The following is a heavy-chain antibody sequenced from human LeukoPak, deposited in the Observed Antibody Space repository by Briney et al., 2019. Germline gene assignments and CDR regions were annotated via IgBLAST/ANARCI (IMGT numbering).Heavy chain of an antibody. V-gene: IGHV4-31*03. CDR2: IYYSGST. J-gene: IGHJ5*02. Sequence: PSETLSLTCTVSDGSISSGGDYWSWIRQHPGRGLECIVYIYYSGSTYYNPSLKSRVTISVDTSKNQFSLKLSSVTAADTAVYYCARGGIKYYGSGSYKGWFDPWGQGTLVTVSS. CDR1: DGSISSGGDY. CDR3: ARGGIKYYGSGSYKGWFDP. D-gene: IGHD3-10*01.